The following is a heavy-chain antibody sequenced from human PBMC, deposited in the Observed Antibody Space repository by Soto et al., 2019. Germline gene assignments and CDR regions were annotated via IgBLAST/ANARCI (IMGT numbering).Heavy chain of an antibody. V-gene: IGHV1-18*01. Sequence: QVQLVQSGAEGKKPGASVKVSCKASGFTFTSYGISWVRQTPGQGVEWMGWISAYNGNTNYAQKLQGRVTMTTHTSMRTAYMQLRRLRSDDSAVYYCAGDLRGNPGYWGQGTLVTVSS. J-gene: IGHJ4*02. CDR1: GFTFTSYG. CDR2: ISAYNGNT. CDR3: AGDLRGNPGY. D-gene: IGHD2-15*01.